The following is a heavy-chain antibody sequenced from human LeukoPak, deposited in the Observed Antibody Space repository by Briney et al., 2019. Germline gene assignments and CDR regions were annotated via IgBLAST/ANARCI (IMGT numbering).Heavy chain of an antibody. J-gene: IGHJ4*02. D-gene: IGHD3-3*01. CDR1: GYTFTSYG. CDR2: ISAYNGNT. Sequence: ASVKVSCKASGYTFTSYGISWVRQAPGQGLEWMGWISAYNGNTNYAQKFQGRVTMTRDTSISTAYMELSRLRSDDTAVYYCARASITIFAGYWGQGTLVTVSS. CDR3: ARASITIFAGY. V-gene: IGHV1-18*01.